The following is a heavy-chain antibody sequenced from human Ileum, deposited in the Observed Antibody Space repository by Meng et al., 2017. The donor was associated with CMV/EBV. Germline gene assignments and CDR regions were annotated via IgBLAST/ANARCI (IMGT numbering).Heavy chain of an antibody. J-gene: IGHJ4*02. CDR1: GSIPSTFW. CDR2: VHSSGSME. Sequence: EVEMVESAGDLVQTGAFRKLTCAVSGSIPSTFWLDWFLQVPGKGPVWVSRVHSSGSMETYEDSVKGRFTASRDNTKNTFYLQMNSLRDEDTAVYYCVMLPPGFWGQGTLVTVSS. D-gene: IGHD3-10*01. CDR3: VMLPPGF. V-gene: IGHV3-74*03.